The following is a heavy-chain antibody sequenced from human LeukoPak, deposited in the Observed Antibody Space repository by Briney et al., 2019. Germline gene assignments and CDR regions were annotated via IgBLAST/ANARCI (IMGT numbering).Heavy chain of an antibody. V-gene: IGHV5-51*01. CDR3: ARLGGTLVRGVIHYYGMDV. CDR2: IYPGDSDT. Sequence: GEPLQISCKGSGYRFTSYWIGWVRPMPGKGLEWMGIIYPGDSDTRYSPSFQGQVTISADKSISTAYLQWSSLKASDTAMYYCARLGGTLVRGVIHYYGMDVWGQGTTVTVSS. J-gene: IGHJ6*02. D-gene: IGHD3-10*01. CDR1: GYRFTSYW.